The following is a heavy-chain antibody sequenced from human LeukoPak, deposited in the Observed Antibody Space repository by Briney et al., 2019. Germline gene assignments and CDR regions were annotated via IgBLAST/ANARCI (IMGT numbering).Heavy chain of an antibody. CDR2: INQSGST. D-gene: IGHD4-17*01. CDR1: GGSFSGYY. V-gene: IGHV4-34*01. CDR3: ARVIRTTVTTPHRFDP. J-gene: IGHJ5*02. Sequence: KSSETLSLTCAVYGGSFSGYYWSWIRQPSGNGLEWIGEINQSGSTNYNPSLKSRVTISVDTSKNQFSLKLSSVTAADTAMYYCARVIRTTVTTPHRFDPWGKGTLVTVSS.